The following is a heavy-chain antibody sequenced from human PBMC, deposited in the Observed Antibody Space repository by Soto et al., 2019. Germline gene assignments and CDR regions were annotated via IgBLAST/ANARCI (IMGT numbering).Heavy chain of an antibody. CDR2: IKQDGSEK. CDR3: ARSLGTTVTTLLSGLKVFEPSPARGDFDY. D-gene: IGHD4-17*01. Sequence: EVQLVESGGGLVQPGGSLRLSCATSGFTFSSYWMSWVRQAPGKGLEWVANIKQDGSEKYYVDSVKGRFTISRDNAKNSLYMQMNSLRAEDTAVYYCARSLGTTVTTLLSGLKVFEPSPARGDFDYWGQGTLVTVSS. J-gene: IGHJ4*02. CDR1: GFTFSSYW. V-gene: IGHV3-7*01.